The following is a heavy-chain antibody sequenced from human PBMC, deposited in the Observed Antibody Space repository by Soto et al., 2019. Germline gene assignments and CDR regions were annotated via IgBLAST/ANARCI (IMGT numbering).Heavy chain of an antibody. CDR2: ISSSSSTI. CDR3: ARGATMVRGVIGYYYYYGMDV. V-gene: IGHV3-48*01. J-gene: IGHJ6*02. Sequence: GGSLRLSCAASGFTFSSYSMNWVRQAPGKGLEWVSYISSSSSTIYYADSVKGRFTISRDNAKNSLHLQMNSLRAEDTAVYYCARGATMVRGVIGYYYYYGMDVWGQGTTVTVSS. D-gene: IGHD3-10*01. CDR1: GFTFSSYS.